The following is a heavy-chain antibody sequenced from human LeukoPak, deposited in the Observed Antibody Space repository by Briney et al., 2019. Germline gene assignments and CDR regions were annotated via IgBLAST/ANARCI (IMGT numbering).Heavy chain of an antibody. CDR2: IYPRDGST. Sequence: ASVKVSCKASGYTFSDYYIHWVRQAPGQGLEWMGMIYPRDGSTSYAQKFQGRVTVTRDTSTSTVHMELSGLRSEDTAVYYCARDQEGFDYWGQETLVTVSS. CDR1: GYTFSDYY. CDR3: ARDQEGFDY. J-gene: IGHJ4*02. V-gene: IGHV1-46*01.